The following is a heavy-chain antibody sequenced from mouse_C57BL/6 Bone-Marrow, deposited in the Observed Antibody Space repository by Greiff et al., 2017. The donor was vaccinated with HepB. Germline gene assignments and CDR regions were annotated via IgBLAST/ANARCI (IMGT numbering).Heavy chain of an antibody. Sequence: DVKLVESGGDLVKPGGSLKLSCAASGFTFSSYGMSWVRQTPDKRLEWVATISSGGSYTYYPDSVKGRFTISRDNAKNTLYLQMSSLKSEDTAMYYCARRYGSSYGDYWGQGTTLTVSS. V-gene: IGHV5-6*02. CDR1: GFTFSSYG. CDR2: ISSGGSYT. D-gene: IGHD1-1*01. CDR3: ARRYGSSYGDY. J-gene: IGHJ2*01.